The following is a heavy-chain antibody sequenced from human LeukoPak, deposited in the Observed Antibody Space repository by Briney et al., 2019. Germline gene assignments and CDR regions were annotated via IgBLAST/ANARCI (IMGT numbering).Heavy chain of an antibody. CDR2: ISAYNGNT. D-gene: IGHD5-18*01. CDR3: ARVGIQLSNLLPSDY. V-gene: IGHV1-18*04. Sequence: ASVKVSCKASGYTFTGYYMHWVRQAPGQGLEWMGWISAYNGNTNYAQKLQGRVTMTTDTSTSTAYMELRSLRSDDTAVYHCARVGIQLSNLLPSDYWGQGTLVTVSS. CDR1: GYTFTGYY. J-gene: IGHJ4*02.